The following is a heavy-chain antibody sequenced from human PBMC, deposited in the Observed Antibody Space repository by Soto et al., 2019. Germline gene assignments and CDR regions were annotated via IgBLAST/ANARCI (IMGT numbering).Heavy chain of an antibody. Sequence: GGSLRLSCAASGFTFSSYAMSWVRQAPGKGLEWVSAISGSGGSTYYADSVKGRFTISRDNSKNKLYLQMNSLRAEDTAVYYCAKFAGAEYCSGGSCYKAFDYWGQGTLVTVSS. CDR2: ISGSGGST. CDR3: AKFAGAEYCSGGSCYKAFDY. V-gene: IGHV3-23*01. J-gene: IGHJ4*02. CDR1: GFTFSSYA. D-gene: IGHD2-15*01.